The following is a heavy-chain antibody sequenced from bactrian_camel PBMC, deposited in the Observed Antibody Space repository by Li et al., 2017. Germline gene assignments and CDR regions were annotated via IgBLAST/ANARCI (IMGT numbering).Heavy chain of an antibody. V-gene: IGHV3S40*01. D-gene: IGHD2*01. CDR2: IYSNADLT. CDR3: AARGPYCYTKLSVADFTY. Sequence: VQLVESGGGSVQAGGSLRLSCAVSGYTYSIIYMGWFRQAPGGEREGVASIYSNADLTRYADSVAGRFAISQDNAKNTVYLQMNSLKPEDTAMYYCAARGPYCYTKLSVADFTYWGKG. J-gene: IGHJ6*01. CDR1: GYTYSIIY.